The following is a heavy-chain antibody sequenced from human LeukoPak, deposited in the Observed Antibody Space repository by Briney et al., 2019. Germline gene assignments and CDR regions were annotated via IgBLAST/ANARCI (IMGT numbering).Heavy chain of an antibody. V-gene: IGHV3-7*01. D-gene: IGHD5-12*01. CDR2: IDEDGDVK. Sequence: PGGSLRLSCAASGFTFSNHWMAWVRQTPGRGPEWVANIDEDGDVKSYAESVKGRFSVSSDNGRTSLYLQMNSLRAEDTAIYYCARHVPRGRSDFDCWGQGVLVTVS. CDR1: GFTFSNHW. J-gene: IGHJ4*02. CDR3: ARHVPRGRSDFDC.